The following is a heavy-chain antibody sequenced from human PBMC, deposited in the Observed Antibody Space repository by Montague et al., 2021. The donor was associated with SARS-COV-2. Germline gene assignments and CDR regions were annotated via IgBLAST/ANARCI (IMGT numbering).Heavy chain of an antibody. CDR1: GFSITTSTMG. Sequence: PALVKPTQALTLTCTFSGFSITTSTMGVGWIRQPPGKALEWLALXXWVDEKRFSPSLKSRLTITKDTFKGQVVLRMTNMDPVDTATYYCVHYASGSYYFHYWGQGTLVTVSS. CDR3: VHYASGSYYFHY. CDR2: XXWVDEK. J-gene: IGHJ4*02. D-gene: IGHD3-10*01. V-gene: IGHV2-5*02.